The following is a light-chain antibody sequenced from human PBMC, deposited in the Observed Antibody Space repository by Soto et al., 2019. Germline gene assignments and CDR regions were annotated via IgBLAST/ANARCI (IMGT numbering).Light chain of an antibody. CDR1: SSDVGDSNY. Sequence: QSVLTQPASVSGSPGQSITISCTGTSSDVGDSNYVSWYQQHPGKAPKLMIYEVNNRPSGVSTRFSGSKSGNTASLTIFVLQAEDEADYYCSSYTRSTTLVFGTGTKLTVL. CDR3: SSYTRSTTLV. J-gene: IGLJ1*01. V-gene: IGLV2-14*01. CDR2: EVN.